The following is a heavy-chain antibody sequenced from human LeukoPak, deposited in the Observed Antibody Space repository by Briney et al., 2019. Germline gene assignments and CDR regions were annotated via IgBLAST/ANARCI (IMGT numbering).Heavy chain of an antibody. J-gene: IGHJ5*02. Sequence: SETLSLTCTVSGGSISTYYWSWIRQPPGKGLEWIGYIYYSGSTNYNPSLKSRVTISVDTSKNQFSLKLSSVTAADTAVYYCARDLSSLGGYAGFDPWGQGTLVTVSS. D-gene: IGHD5-12*01. CDR2: IYYSGST. CDR3: ARDLSSLGGYAGFDP. CDR1: GGSISTYY. V-gene: IGHV4-59*01.